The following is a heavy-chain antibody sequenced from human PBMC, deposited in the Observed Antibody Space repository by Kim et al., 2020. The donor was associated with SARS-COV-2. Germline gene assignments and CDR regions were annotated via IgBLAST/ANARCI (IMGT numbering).Heavy chain of an antibody. V-gene: IGHV3-23*01. J-gene: IGHJ6*02. CDR1: GFTFSSYV. CDR2: ISNNGAGT. CDR3: ARDRGLGV. Sequence: GGSLRLSCAASGFTFSSYVLTWVRQAPGKGLEWVSAISNNGAGTYYADSVKGRFTISRDNSKNTLFLQMNSLRAGDTAVYYCARDRGLGVWGQGTTVTVS.